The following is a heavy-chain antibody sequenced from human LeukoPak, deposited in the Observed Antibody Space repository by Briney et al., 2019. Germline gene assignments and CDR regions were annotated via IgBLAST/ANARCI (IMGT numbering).Heavy chain of an antibody. CDR1: GYTFTGYY. CDR3: ARDGDVSDSSYYYFDY. V-gene: IGHV1-2*02. D-gene: IGHD6-6*01. CDR2: INPNSGGT. J-gene: IGHJ4*02. Sequence: GASVKVSCKASGYTFTGYYMHWVRQAPGQGLEWMGWINPNSGGTNYAQKFQGRVTMTRDTSISTAYMGLSRLRSDDTAVYYCARDGDVSDSSYYYFDYWGQGTLVTVSS.